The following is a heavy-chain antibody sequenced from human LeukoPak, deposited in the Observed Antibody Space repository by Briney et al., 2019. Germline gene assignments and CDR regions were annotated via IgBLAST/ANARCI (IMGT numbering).Heavy chain of an antibody. CDR2: IYTSGST. V-gene: IGHV4-61*02. Sequence: SETLSLTCTVSGGSISTSSYYWSWIRQPAGKGLEWIGRIYTSGSTNYNPSLKSRVTVSVDTSKNQFSLKLSSVTAADTAVYYCARVIPSSSWVNWYFDLWGRGTLVTVSS. CDR3: ARVIPSSSWVNWYFDL. D-gene: IGHD6-13*01. J-gene: IGHJ2*01. CDR1: GGSISTSSYY.